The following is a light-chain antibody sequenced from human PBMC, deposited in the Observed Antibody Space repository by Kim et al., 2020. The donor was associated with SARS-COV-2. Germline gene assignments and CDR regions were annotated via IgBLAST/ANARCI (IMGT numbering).Light chain of an antibody. CDR2: DVT. Sequence: QSALTQPPSASGSPGQSVTISCTGSSSDIGSYDYVSWYQQYPGKAPKLIIYDVTKRPSGVPERFSGSKSANTASLTVSGLQPEDEADYYCSSYAGSNNGVFGGGTQLTVL. J-gene: IGLJ3*02. V-gene: IGLV2-8*01. CDR1: SSDIGSYDY. CDR3: SSYAGSNNGV.